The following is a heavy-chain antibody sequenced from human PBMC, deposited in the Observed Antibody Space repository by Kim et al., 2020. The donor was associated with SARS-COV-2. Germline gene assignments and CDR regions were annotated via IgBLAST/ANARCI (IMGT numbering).Heavy chain of an antibody. J-gene: IGHJ4*02. D-gene: IGHD3-3*01. CDR3: ANEVLDFWSGYYTGPLDY. Sequence: GGSLRLSCAASGFTFSSYAMSWVRQAPGKGLEWVSAISGSGGSTYYADSVKGRFTISRDNSKNTLYLQMNSLRAEDTAVYYCANEVLDFWSGYYTGPLDYWGQGTLVTVSS. CDR1: GFTFSSYA. V-gene: IGHV3-23*01. CDR2: ISGSGGST.